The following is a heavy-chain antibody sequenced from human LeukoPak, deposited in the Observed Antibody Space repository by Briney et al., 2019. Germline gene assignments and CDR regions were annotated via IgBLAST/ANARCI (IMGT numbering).Heavy chain of an antibody. V-gene: IGHV4-39*01. D-gene: IGHD3-10*01. J-gene: IGHJ4*02. CDR2: IFYSGTT. Sequence: SETLSLTCTVSGGPISSSGYYWGWIRQPPGKGLEWIGSIFYSGTTYYNPSLKSRVTISVDTSKNQFSLKLSSVTAADTAVYYCARTYASGSSYPDYWGQGTLVTVSS. CDR1: GGPISSSGYY. CDR3: ARTYASGSSYPDY.